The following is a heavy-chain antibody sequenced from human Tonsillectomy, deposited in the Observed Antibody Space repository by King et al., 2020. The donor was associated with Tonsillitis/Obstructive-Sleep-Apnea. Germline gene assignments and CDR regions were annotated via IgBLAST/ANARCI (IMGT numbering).Heavy chain of an antibody. Sequence: VQLVESGGALIQPGGSLRLSCAASGFTVSTSYMSWLRQGPGKGLEWVSVLYIGGGTYYADSVKGLFTISSDNSTNTLYLQMNSVRAEDTAVYYCARGRPFYDFHRWGQGTLVTVSS. CDR2: LYIGGGT. CDR3: ARGRPFYDFHR. D-gene: IGHD2/OR15-2a*01. J-gene: IGHJ4*02. CDR1: GFTVSTSY. V-gene: IGHV3-53*01.